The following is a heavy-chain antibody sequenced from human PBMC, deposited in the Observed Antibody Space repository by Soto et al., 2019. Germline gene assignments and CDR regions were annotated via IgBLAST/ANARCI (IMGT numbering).Heavy chain of an antibody. CDR3: ASSPYDILTGEYDY. J-gene: IGHJ4*02. CDR2: IYYSGST. Sequence: SETLSLTCPVSGGSISSSSYYWGWIRQPPGKGLEWIGSIYYSGSTYYNPSLKSRVTISVDTSKNQFSLKLSSVTAADTAVYYCASSPYDILTGEYDYWGQGTQVTVSS. D-gene: IGHD3-9*01. V-gene: IGHV4-39*01. CDR1: GGSISSSSYY.